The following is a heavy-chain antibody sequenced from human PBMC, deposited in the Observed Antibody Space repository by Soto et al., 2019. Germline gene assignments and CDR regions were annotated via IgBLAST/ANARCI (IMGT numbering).Heavy chain of an antibody. V-gene: IGHV4-39*01. CDR1: GGSISSSSYY. J-gene: IGHJ5*02. CDR3: ASVLLWFGEPQNWFDP. Sequence: SETLSLTCTVSGGSISSSSYYWGWIRQPPGKGLEWIGSIYYSGSTYYNPSLKSLVTISVDTSKNQFSLKLSSVTAADTAVYYCASVLLWFGEPQNWFDPWGQGTLVTVSS. D-gene: IGHD3-10*01. CDR2: IYYSGST.